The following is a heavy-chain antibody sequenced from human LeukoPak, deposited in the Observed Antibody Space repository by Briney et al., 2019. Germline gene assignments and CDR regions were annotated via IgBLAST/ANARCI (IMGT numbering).Heavy chain of an antibody. J-gene: IGHJ4*02. V-gene: IGHV6-1*01. Sequence: SQTLSLTCVISGDIVSSNSAAWNWIRQSPSRGLEWLGRTYYRSKWFYDYAVSVKSRIIIDPDTSENHFSLRLNSVTPEDTAVYCTREVAYCGADCYSAEFDYWGRGILVTVSS. CDR2: TYYRSKWFY. CDR1: GDIVSSNSAA. D-gene: IGHD2-21*02. CDR3: TREVAYCGADCYSAEFDY.